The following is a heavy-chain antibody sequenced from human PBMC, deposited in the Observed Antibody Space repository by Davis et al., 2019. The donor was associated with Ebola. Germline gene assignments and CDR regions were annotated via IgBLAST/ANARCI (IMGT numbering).Heavy chain of an antibody. D-gene: IGHD2-8*01. CDR1: GFTFSSYS. Sequence: PGGSLRLSCAASGFTFSSYSMNWVRQAPGKGLEWVSAISGSGGSTYYADSVKGRFTISRDNSKNTLYLQMNSLRAEDTAVYYCAKATPMLYGSDAFDIWGQGTMVTVSS. J-gene: IGHJ3*02. CDR2: ISGSGGST. CDR3: AKATPMLYGSDAFDI. V-gene: IGHV3-23*01.